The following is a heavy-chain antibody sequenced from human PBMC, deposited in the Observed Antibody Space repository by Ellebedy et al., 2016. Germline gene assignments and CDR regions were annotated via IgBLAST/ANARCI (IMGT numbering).Heavy chain of an antibody. CDR2: ISSSSTYI. V-gene: IGHV3-21*01. CDR1: GFTFSTYS. Sequence: GGSLRLXCAASGFTFSTYSINWVRQAPGKGLEWVSSISSSSTYIYYADSMKGRVSISRDNARNSLFLQMSSLRAEDTAVYYCARDGGYCSGGNCYPWYFDLWGRGTLVTVSS. CDR3: ARDGGYCSGGNCYPWYFDL. D-gene: IGHD2-15*01. J-gene: IGHJ2*01.